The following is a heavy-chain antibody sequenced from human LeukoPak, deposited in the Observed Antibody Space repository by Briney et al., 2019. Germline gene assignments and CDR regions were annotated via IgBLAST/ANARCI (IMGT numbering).Heavy chain of an antibody. CDR1: GFTSMSFS. CDR2: IWYDGSTK. Sequence: LGGSLRHSCAAPGFTSMSFSMQWGCQSPGKGLEWVAVIWYDGSTKVYADSVKGRFTISRDNSRNTLYLQVNSLRAEDTAVYYCARDRYSSMWSVFEYWGQGALVTVSS. CDR3: ARDRYSSMWSVFEY. D-gene: IGHD6-13*01. V-gene: IGHV3-33*01. J-gene: IGHJ4*02.